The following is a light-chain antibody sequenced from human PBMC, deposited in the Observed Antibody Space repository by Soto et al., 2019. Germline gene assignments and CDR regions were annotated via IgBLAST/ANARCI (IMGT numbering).Light chain of an antibody. V-gene: IGLV2-14*03. Sequence: QSALTQPASVSGSPGQSITISCTGTSSDVGGYNYVSWYQQHPGKAPKVMIYDVSNRPSGVSNRFSGSKSGNTASLTISGLQAEDEADYYCSSYTSRSTLGFGGWTKLTVL. CDR1: SSDVGGYNY. J-gene: IGLJ2*01. CDR2: DVS. CDR3: SSYTSRSTLG.